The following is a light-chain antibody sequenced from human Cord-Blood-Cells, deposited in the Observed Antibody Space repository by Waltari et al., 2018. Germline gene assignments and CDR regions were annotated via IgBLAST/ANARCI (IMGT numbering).Light chain of an antibody. CDR1: SSDVGGYNY. V-gene: IGLV2-14*01. CDR2: DVS. J-gene: IGLJ2*01. Sequence: QSALTQPASVSGSPGQSLTISCTGTSSDVGGYNYVSWYQQHPGKAPKLRIYDVSNPPSGVSNSCSGAQSGDIAALTSCGLQGDDEAVYYCSTYTSSSTVFGGETKLTV. CDR3: STYTSSSTV.